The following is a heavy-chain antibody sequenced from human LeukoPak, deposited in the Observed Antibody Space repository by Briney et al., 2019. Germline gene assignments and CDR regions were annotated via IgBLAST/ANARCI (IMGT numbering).Heavy chain of an antibody. J-gene: IGHJ3*02. D-gene: IGHD2-15*01. CDR1: GGSISSYY. CDR2: IYTSGST. V-gene: IGHV4-4*07. CDR3: ARGGYCSGGRCYSDAFDT. Sequence: SETLSLTCTVSGGSISSYYWSWIRQPAGKGLEWIGHIYTSGSTNYNPSLKSRVTMSVDTSKNQFSLKLSSVTAADTAVYYCARGGYCSGGRCYSDAFDTWGQGTMVTVSS.